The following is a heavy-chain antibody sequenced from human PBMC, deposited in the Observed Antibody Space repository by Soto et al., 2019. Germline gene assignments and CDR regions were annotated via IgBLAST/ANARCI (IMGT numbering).Heavy chain of an antibody. J-gene: IGHJ5*02. CDR2: IYHTGST. D-gene: IGHD3-10*01. CDR1: GDSIVTSNW. V-gene: IGHV4-4*02. Sequence: PSETLSLTCTVSGDSIVTSNWWSWVRQPPGKGLEWIGEIYHTGSTNYNTSLRSRVTMSVDKSKNQCSLYLSSLTAAATPIYYFTRPRDGITRSCTNWFDPWGQGTLVTVSS. CDR3: TRPRDGITRSCTNWFDP.